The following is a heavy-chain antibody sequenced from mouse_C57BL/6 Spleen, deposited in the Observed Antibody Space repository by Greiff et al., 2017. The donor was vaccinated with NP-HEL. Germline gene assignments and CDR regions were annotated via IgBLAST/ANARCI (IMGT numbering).Heavy chain of an antibody. J-gene: IGHJ4*01. Sequence: EVQLVESGPGLVKPSQSLSLTCSVTGYSITSGYYWNWIRQFPGNKLEWMGYISYDGSNNYNPSLKNRISITRDTSKNQFFLKLNSVTTEDTATYYCAREEHAMDYWGQGTSVTVSS. CDR1: GYSITSGYY. V-gene: IGHV3-6*01. CDR3: AREEHAMDY. CDR2: ISYDGSN.